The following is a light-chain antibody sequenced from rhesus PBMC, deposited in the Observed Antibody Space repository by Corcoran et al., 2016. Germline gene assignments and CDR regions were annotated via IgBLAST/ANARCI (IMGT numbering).Light chain of an antibody. CDR3: HSYTTGSTFI. J-gene: IGLJ1*01. CDR1: SSDIGAYNA. CDR2: DVN. V-gene: IGLV2-38*01. Sequence: QSALTQPPSVSKALGQSVTISCTGSSSDIGAYNAVSWYQQSSGTAPRLLIYDVNNRPSGVSVRFSGSKSGNTASLTISALQPEDEADYYCHSYTTGSTFIFGGGTRLTVL.